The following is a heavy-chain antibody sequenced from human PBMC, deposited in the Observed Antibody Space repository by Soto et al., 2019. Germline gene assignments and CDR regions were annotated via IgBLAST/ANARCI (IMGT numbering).Heavy chain of an antibody. V-gene: IGHV4-31*03. CDR3: ARGSSWYGPSSYGMDV. D-gene: IGHD6-13*01. Sequence: QVQLQESGPGLVKPSQTLSLTCTVSGGSISSGGYYWSWIRQHPGKGLEWIGYIYYSGSTYYNPSLKRRVTISVDTSKNQFSLKLSSVTAADTAVYYCARGSSWYGPSSYGMDVWGQGTTVTVSS. J-gene: IGHJ6*02. CDR2: IYYSGST. CDR1: GGSISSGGYY.